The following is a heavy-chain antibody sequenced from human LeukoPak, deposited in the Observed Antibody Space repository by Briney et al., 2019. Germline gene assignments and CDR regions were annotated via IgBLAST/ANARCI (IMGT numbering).Heavy chain of an antibody. D-gene: IGHD6-19*01. CDR2: IYTSGST. J-gene: IGHJ6*02. V-gene: IGHV4-4*07. CDR1: GGSISSYY. Sequence: SETLSLTCTVSGGSISSYYWSWIRQPAGKGLEWTGRIYTSGSTNYNPSLKSRVTMSVDTSKNQFSLKLSSVTAADTAVYYCARYTSIAVAGSRYYYYYGMDVWGQGTTVTVSS. CDR3: ARYTSIAVAGSRYYYYYGMDV.